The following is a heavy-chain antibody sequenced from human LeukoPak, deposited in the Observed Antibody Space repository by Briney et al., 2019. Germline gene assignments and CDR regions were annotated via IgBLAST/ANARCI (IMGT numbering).Heavy chain of an antibody. V-gene: IGHV4-34*01. D-gene: IGHD3-10*01. CDR1: GGSFSGYY. J-gene: IGHJ5*02. CDR2: INHSGST. Sequence: NPSETLSLTCAVYGGSFSGYYWSWIRQPPGKGLEWIGEINHSGSTNYNPSLKSRVTISVDTSKNQFSLKLSSVTAADTAVYYCARRITMVRGIASAKDWFDPWGQGTLVTVSS. CDR3: ARRITMVRGIASAKDWFDP.